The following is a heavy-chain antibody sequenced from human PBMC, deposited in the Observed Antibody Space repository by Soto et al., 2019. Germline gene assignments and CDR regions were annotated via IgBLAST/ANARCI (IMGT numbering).Heavy chain of an antibody. V-gene: IGHV3-30*04. J-gene: IGHJ5*02. CDR1: GFTFSEFA. CDR2: IAYDESHL. CDR3: VRELPTKAIRGVMFS. D-gene: IGHD3-10*01. Sequence: VQLVESGGGVFQPGKSLRLSCAASGFTFSEFAMNWVRQAPGKGLEWLAIIAYDESHLDYSDSVKGRLTISRDNSHNTLYLQMNSLRADDTAVYFCVRELPTKAIRGVMFSLVQGTLVTVSS.